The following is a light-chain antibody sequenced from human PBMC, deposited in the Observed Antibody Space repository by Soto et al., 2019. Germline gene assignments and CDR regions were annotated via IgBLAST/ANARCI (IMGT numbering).Light chain of an antibody. CDR2: AAS. J-gene: IGKJ1*01. Sequence: DIQMTQSPSSLSASVGDRVTITCRASQGISNYLAWYQQKPGKVPKLLIYAASTLQSGVPSRFSGSGSGADVTLTISSLQPEDVATDYCQNYNSAPRTFGQGTKVELK. V-gene: IGKV1-27*01. CDR3: QNYNSAPRT. CDR1: QGISNY.